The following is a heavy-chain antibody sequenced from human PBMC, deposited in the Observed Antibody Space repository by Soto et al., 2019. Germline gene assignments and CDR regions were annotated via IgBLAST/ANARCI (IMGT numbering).Heavy chain of an antibody. Sequence: TLSLTCTVSGCSISSGGYYWSWIRQHPGKGLEWIGYIYYSGSTYYNPSLKSRVTISVDTSKNQFSLKLSSVTAADTAVYYCARMDSSGYYHLDYWGQGTLVTVSS. CDR1: GCSISSGGYY. CDR3: ARMDSSGYYHLDY. CDR2: IYYSGST. V-gene: IGHV4-31*03. D-gene: IGHD3-22*01. J-gene: IGHJ4*02.